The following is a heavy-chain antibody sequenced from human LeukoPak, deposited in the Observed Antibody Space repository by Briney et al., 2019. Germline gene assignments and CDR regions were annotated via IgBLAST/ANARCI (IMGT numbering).Heavy chain of an antibody. J-gene: IGHJ4*02. CDR3: ARPMYSSGWYRGFDY. D-gene: IGHD6-19*01. CDR2: IYYSGNT. Sequence: SETLSLTCTVSGGSITTTTYYWGWIRQPPGRGLEWIGSIYYSGNTYYNPSLKSRVTISVDTSKNQFSLKLSSVTAADTAVYYCARPMYSSGWYRGFDYWGQGTLVTVSS. V-gene: IGHV4-39*07. CDR1: GGSITTTTYY.